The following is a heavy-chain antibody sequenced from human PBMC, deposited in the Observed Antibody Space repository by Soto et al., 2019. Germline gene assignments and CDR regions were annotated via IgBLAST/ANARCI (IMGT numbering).Heavy chain of an antibody. CDR3: ARAIVVTIGGMDV. D-gene: IGHD5-12*01. CDR2: IYYSGST. CDR1: GGSISSADYY. J-gene: IGHJ6*02. Sequence: SETLSLTCTVSGGSISSADYYWSWVRQPPGKGLEWIGYIYYSGSTFVNPSLKSRVTISKDMSRNEFSLRLNSVTAADTAVYYCARAIVVTIGGMDVWGQGTTVTVSS. V-gene: IGHV4-30-4*01.